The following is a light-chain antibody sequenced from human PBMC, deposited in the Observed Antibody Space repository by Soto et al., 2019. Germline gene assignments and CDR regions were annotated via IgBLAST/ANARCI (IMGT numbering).Light chain of an antibody. Sequence: EIVLTQSPGTLSLSPGERATLSCRASQTVSRTYLAWYQQKPGQAPRLLIYDTSRRVTGIPDRFSGSGSGTDFTLTIGRLEAEDFAVYYCQQYGSSPRTFGQGTKV. CDR1: QTVSRTY. CDR2: DTS. V-gene: IGKV3-20*01. CDR3: QQYGSSPRT. J-gene: IGKJ1*01.